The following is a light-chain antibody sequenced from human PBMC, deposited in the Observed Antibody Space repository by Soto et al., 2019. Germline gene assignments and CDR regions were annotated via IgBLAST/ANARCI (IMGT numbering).Light chain of an antibody. Sequence: DIQMTQSPSSLSASLGDRVTITCRASQSISRHLNWYQQKPGKAPRLLIYAASSLQSGVPSRFSGSGSGTDCILTITSLQPEDSATYYCQQTYNMPRTFGPGTKVD. V-gene: IGKV1-39*01. J-gene: IGKJ3*01. CDR1: QSISRH. CDR3: QQTYNMPRT. CDR2: AAS.